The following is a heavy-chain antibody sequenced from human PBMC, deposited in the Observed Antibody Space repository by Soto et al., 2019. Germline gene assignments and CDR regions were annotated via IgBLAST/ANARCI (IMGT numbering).Heavy chain of an antibody. CDR2: ISSSGSTI. CDR3: ARRSSSPWFDP. V-gene: IGHV3-11*01. Sequence: GGSLRLSCAASGFTFSDYYMSWIRQAPGKGLEWVSYISSSGSTIYYADSLKGRFTISRDNAKNSLYLRMNSLRAEDTAVYYCARRSSSPWFDPWGQGTLVTVSS. D-gene: IGHD6-6*01. J-gene: IGHJ5*02. CDR1: GFTFSDYY.